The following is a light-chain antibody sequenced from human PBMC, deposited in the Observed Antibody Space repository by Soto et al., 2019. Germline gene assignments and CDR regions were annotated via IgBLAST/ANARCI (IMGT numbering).Light chain of an antibody. CDR3: QQYKRYHT. Sequence: DIQMTQSPSTLSASVGDRVTITCRASQSISSWLAWYQQKPGKAPKLLIYDASSLESGVPSKFSGSGSGTEFTLTISRLQPDDFATDYCQQYKRYHTCGQGTKLEIK. J-gene: IGKJ2*01. CDR1: QSISSW. V-gene: IGKV1-5*01. CDR2: DAS.